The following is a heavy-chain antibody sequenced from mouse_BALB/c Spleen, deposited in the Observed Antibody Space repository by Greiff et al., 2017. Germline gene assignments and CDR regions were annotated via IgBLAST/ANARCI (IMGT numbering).Heavy chain of an antibody. J-gene: IGHJ4*01. CDR3: ARWLLRDYYAMDY. V-gene: IGHV2-6-7*01. Sequence: QVQLKESGPGLVAPSQSLSITCTVSGFSLTGYGVNWVRQPPGKGLEWLGMIWGDGSTDYNSALKSRLSISKDNSKSQVFLKMNSLQTDDTARYYCARWLLRDYYAMDYWGQGTSVTVSS. CDR2: IWGDGST. D-gene: IGHD2-3*01. CDR1: GFSLTGYG.